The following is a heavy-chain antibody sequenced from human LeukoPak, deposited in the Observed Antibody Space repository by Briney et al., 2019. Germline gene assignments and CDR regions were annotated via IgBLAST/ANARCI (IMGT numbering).Heavy chain of an antibody. V-gene: IGHV3-7*01. J-gene: IGHJ4*02. CDR3: ARDTDGSLDY. D-gene: IGHD5-24*01. Sequence: GGSLRLSCVASGFTFSNSWMAWVRQAPGQGLEWVANIKQDESAKHYSDSVKGRFTISRDNAKNSLFLQMNGLRAEDSALYYCARDTDGSLDYWGQGTLVTVSS. CDR2: IKQDESAK. CDR1: GFTFSNSW.